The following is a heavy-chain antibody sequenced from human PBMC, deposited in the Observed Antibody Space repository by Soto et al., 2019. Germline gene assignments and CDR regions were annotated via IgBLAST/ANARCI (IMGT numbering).Heavy chain of an antibody. D-gene: IGHD3-22*01. CDR2: INPNRGGT. CDR1: GYTFTGYY. Sequence: QVQLVQSGAEVKKPGASVKVSCKASGYTFTGYYMHWVRQAPGQGLEWMGWINPNRGGTNYAQKFHGRVTMTRDTSISTAYMELSRLRSDDTAVYYCARGRGTYYYDSSGYYNGDYYFDYWGQGTLVTVSS. V-gene: IGHV1-2*02. CDR3: ARGRGTYYYDSSGYYNGDYYFDY. J-gene: IGHJ4*02.